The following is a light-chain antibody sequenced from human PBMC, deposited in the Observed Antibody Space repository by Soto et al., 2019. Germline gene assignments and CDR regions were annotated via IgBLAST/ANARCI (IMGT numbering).Light chain of an antibody. CDR2: KAS. V-gene: IGKV1-5*03. CDR1: QTISSW. CDR3: QQFNNYPYT. J-gene: IGKJ2*01. Sequence: DIQMTQSPSTLSGSVGDRVTITCRASQTISSWLAWYQQKPGKAPKLLIYKASTLKSGVPSRFSGSGSGTDFTLTISSLQPEDFATYYCQQFNNYPYTFGQGTKVDIK.